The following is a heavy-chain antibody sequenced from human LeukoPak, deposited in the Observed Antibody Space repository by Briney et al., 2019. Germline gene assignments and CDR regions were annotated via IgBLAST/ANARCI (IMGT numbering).Heavy chain of an antibody. CDR2: INHSGST. D-gene: IGHD3-16*01. V-gene: IGHV4-34*01. Sequence: SETLSLTCAVYGGSFSDYYWSWIRQPPGKGLEWIGEINHSGSTNYIPSLKSRVTISVDTSKNQFSLKLSSVTAADTAVYYCARALGGGLHPDDYWGQGALVTVSS. J-gene: IGHJ4*02. CDR1: GGSFSDYY. CDR3: ARALGGGLHPDDY.